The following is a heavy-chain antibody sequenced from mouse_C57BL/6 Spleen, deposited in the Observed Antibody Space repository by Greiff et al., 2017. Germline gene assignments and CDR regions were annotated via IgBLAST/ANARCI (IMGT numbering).Heavy chain of an antibody. CDR1: GYTFTSYD. V-gene: IGHV1-85*01. Sequence: QVQLQQSGPELVKPGASVKLSCKASGYTFTSYDINWVKQRPGQGLEWIGWIYPRDGSTKYNEKFKGKATLTVATSSSTAYMELHSLTSEDSAVYFCARNYGSSYPYYFDYWGQGTTLTVSS. CDR2: IYPRDGST. CDR3: ARNYGSSYPYYFDY. D-gene: IGHD1-1*01. J-gene: IGHJ2*01.